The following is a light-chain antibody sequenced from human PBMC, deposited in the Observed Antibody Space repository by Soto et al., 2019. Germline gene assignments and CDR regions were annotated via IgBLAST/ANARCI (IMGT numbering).Light chain of an antibody. CDR1: SSDVGAYIF. J-gene: IGLJ1*01. CDR3: VPFAGGTDV. V-gene: IGLV2-8*01. CDR2: DVN. Sequence: QSVLTQPPSASGSPGQSVTISCTGTSSDVGAYIFVSWYQQHPGKAPKLMVYDVNRRPPGVPDRFFGSKSGNTASLTVSGLQAQDEADYYCVPFAGGTDVFGTGTKVTVL.